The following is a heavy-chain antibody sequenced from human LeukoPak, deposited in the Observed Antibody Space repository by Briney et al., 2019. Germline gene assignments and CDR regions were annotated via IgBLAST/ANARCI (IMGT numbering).Heavy chain of an antibody. Sequence: GGSLRLSCAASGFTFSSYAMSWVGQAQGKGVEGVSAISGSGGSTYYADSGKGRFTISRDNSKNTLYLQMNSLRAEDTAVYYCAKVYGDYDWYFDLWGRGTLVTVSS. CDR3: AKVYGDYDWYFDL. D-gene: IGHD4-17*01. CDR2: ISGSGGST. V-gene: IGHV3-23*01. CDR1: GFTFSSYA. J-gene: IGHJ2*01.